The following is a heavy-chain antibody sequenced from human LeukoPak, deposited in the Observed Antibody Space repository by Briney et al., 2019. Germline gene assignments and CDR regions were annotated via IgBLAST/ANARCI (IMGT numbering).Heavy chain of an antibody. CDR2: ITSYNGNT. CDR3: ASPGYCSSTSCYGGTFYYYYGMDV. V-gene: IGHV1-18*01. CDR1: GYTFTSYG. Sequence: ASVKVSCKASGYTFTSYGISWVRQAPGQGLEWMGWITSYNGNTNYAQKLHGRVTMTTDISTSTSYMERRSLRCEKPAVYYCASPGYCSSTSCYGGTFYYYYGMDVWGQGTTVTVSS. J-gene: IGHJ6*02. D-gene: IGHD2-2*01.